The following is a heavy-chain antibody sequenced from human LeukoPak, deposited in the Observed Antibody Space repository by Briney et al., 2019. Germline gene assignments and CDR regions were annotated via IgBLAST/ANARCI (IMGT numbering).Heavy chain of an antibody. D-gene: IGHD1-1*01. CDR1: GFPFSSYW. Sequence: PGGSLRLSCAASGFPFSSYWMSWVRQAPGKGLEWVANIKQDGSDKYYVDSVKGRFTISRDNPKNPLYLQVNSLRADDTAVYYCARLTGTTGFDYWGQGTLVTVSS. V-gene: IGHV3-7*01. CDR3: ARLTGTTGFDY. J-gene: IGHJ4*02. CDR2: IKQDGSDK.